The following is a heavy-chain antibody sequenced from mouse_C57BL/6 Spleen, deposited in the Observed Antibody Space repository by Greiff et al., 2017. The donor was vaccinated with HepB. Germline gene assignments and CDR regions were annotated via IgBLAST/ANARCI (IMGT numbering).Heavy chain of an antibody. D-gene: IGHD2-4*01. Sequence: QVQLQQSGPGLVQPSQSLSITCTVSGFSLTSYGVHWVRQSPGKGLEWLGVIWRVGSTDYNAAFMSRLSITKDNSKTQVFFQMNSLPADDTAIYYCAKTGYDYDVLDYWGQGTSVTVSS. CDR3: AKTGYDYDVLDY. V-gene: IGHV2-5*01. J-gene: IGHJ4*01. CDR1: GFSLTSYG. CDR2: IWRVGST.